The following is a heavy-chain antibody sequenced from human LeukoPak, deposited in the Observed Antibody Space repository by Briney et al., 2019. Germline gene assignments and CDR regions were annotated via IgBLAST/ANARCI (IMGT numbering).Heavy chain of an antibody. Sequence: GGSLRLSCAASGFTFSSYAMHWVRQAPGKGLEWVAVISYDGSNKYYADSVKGRFTISRDNSKNTLYLQMNSLRAEDTAVYYCASPYCSSTSCYLFGYYYYGMDVWGQGTTVTVSS. J-gene: IGHJ6*02. CDR3: ASPYCSSTSCYLFGYYYYGMDV. D-gene: IGHD2-2*01. CDR2: ISYDGSNK. V-gene: IGHV3-30-3*01. CDR1: GFTFSSYA.